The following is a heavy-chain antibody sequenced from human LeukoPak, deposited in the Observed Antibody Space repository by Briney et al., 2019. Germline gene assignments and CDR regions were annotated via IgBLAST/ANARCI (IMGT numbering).Heavy chain of an antibody. CDR1: GFTFSSYA. V-gene: IGHV3-23*01. J-gene: IGHJ5*02. Sequence: GGSLRLSCAASGFTFSSYAMSWVRQAPGKGLEWVSAISGSGGSTYYADSVKGRFTISRDNSKNTLYLQMNSLRAEDTAVYYCARGYSRLNWFDPWGQGTLVTVSS. CDR2: ISGSGGST. CDR3: ARGYSRLNWFDP. D-gene: IGHD6-13*01.